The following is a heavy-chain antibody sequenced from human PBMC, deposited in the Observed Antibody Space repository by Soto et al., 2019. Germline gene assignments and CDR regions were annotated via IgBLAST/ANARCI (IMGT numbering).Heavy chain of an antibody. CDR1: LGSVNTADYF. V-gene: IGHV4-39*02. CDR2: IHSSGGT. J-gene: IGHJ4*02. D-gene: IGHD2-15*01. Sequence: PSETLSLTCTVSLGSVNTADYFWAWIRQPPGKGLEFIGSIHSSGGTFYSPSLKSRVSISIDKSKNHFPLRLTSVTARDTAVYFCASVVVGATRQSGSDHWGQGTLVTVSS. CDR3: ASVVVGATRQSGSDH.